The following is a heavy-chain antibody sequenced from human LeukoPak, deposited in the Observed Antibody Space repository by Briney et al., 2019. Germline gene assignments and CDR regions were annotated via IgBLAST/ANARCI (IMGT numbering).Heavy chain of an antibody. CDR1: GGSFSGYY. D-gene: IGHD5-18*01. CDR3: ARAMKRGYSYGRIWFDP. J-gene: IGHJ5*02. CDR2: INHSGST. Sequence: SETLSLTCAVYGGSFSGYYWSWIRQPPGKGLEWIGEINHSGSTNYNPSLKSRVTISVDTSKNQFSLKLSSVTAADTAVYYCARAMKRGYSYGRIWFDPWGQETLVTVSS. V-gene: IGHV4-34*01.